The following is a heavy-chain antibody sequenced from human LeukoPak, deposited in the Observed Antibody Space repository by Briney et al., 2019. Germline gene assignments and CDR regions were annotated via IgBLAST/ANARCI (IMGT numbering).Heavy chain of an antibody. CDR3: ARDGLIVGGTTHAFDI. D-gene: IGHD1-26*01. J-gene: IGHJ3*02. Sequence: PSETLSLTCTVSGGSISGYYWSWLRQPPGKGLEWIGYIFYSGSTNYNPSLKSRVTISVDTSKIQFSLKLYSMTAADTAVYYCARDGLIVGGTTHAFDIWGQGTMVTVSS. CDR2: IFYSGST. V-gene: IGHV4-59*01. CDR1: GGSISGYY.